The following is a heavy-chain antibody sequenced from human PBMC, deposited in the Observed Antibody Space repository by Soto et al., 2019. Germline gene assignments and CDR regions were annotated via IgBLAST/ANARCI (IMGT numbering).Heavy chain of an antibody. J-gene: IGHJ4*02. CDR3: ARGTVGVVRGVVDY. V-gene: IGHV4-34*01. CDR2: INHSGST. CDR1: GGSFSGYY. Sequence: SETLSLTCAVYGGSFSGYYWSWIRQTPGKRLEWIGEINHSGSTNYNPSLKSRVTISVDTSKNQFSLKLSSVTAADTAVYYCARGTVGVVRGVVDYWGQGTPVTVSS. D-gene: IGHD3-10*01.